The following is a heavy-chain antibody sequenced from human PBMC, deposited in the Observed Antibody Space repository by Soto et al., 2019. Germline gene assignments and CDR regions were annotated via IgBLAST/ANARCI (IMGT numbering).Heavy chain of an antibody. CDR1: GGSISSSSYY. D-gene: IGHD5-12*01. CDR3: ARHPAVLDIVATMHDAFDI. Sequence: SETLSLTCTVSGGSISSSSYYWGWIRQPPGKGLEWIGSIYYSGSTYYNPSLKSRVTISVDTSKNQFSLKLSSVTAADTAVYYCARHPAVLDIVATMHDAFDIWGQGTMVTVSS. J-gene: IGHJ3*02. CDR2: IYYSGST. V-gene: IGHV4-39*01.